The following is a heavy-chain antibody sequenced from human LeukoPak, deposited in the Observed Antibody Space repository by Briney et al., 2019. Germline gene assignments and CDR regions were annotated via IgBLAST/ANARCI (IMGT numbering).Heavy chain of an antibody. Sequence: PGGSLRLSCAASGLTFSSYAMSWVRQAPGKGLEWVSAISGSGGSTFYADSVKGRFTISRDNSKNTLYLQMNSLRAEDTAVYYCAKHGSSGYTFGNDYWGQGTLVTVSS. J-gene: IGHJ4*02. CDR2: ISGSGGST. V-gene: IGHV3-23*01. CDR1: GLTFSSYA. CDR3: AKHGSSGYTFGNDY. D-gene: IGHD3-22*01.